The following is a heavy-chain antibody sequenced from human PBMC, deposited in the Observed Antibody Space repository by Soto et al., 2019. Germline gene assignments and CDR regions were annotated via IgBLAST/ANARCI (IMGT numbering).Heavy chain of an antibody. Sequence: SETLSLTCTVSGGSISSGGYYWSWIRQHPGKGLEWIGYIYYSGTAYYNPSLKSRVTISVDTSKNQFSLKLSSVSAADTAVYYCAKDLRYYGPKPYYYYGMDVWGQGTTVTVSS. CDR1: GGSISSGGYY. CDR3: AKDLRYYGPKPYYYYGMDV. D-gene: IGHD3-10*01. V-gene: IGHV4-31*03. J-gene: IGHJ6*02. CDR2: IYYSGTA.